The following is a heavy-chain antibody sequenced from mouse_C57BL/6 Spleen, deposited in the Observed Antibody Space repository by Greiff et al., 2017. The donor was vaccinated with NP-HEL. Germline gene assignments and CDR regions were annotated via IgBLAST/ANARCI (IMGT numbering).Heavy chain of an antibody. D-gene: IGHD1-1*01. V-gene: IGHV1-47*01. CDR3: AREVCGSSYPRYWYFDV. CDR1: GYTFTTYP. J-gene: IGHJ1*03. CDR2: FHPYNDDT. Sequence: QVQLQQSGAELVKPGASVKMSCKASGYTFTTYPIEWMKQNHGKSLEWIGNFHPYNDDTKYNEKFKGKATLTVEKSSSTVYLELSRLTSDDSAVYYCAREVCGSSYPRYWYFDVWGTGTTVTVSS.